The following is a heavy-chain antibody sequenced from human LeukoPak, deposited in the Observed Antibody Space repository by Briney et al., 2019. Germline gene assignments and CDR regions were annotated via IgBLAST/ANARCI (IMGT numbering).Heavy chain of an antibody. Sequence: SETLSLTCTVSGGSISGGSYYWSWIRQPAGKGLEWIGRIYSSGSTNYNPSLKSRVTISLDTSKNQFSLKLSSVTAADTAVYYCARRGGAYYYGSGSLYLGDWGQGTLVTVSS. V-gene: IGHV4-61*02. CDR2: IYSSGST. CDR3: ARRGGAYYYGSGSLYLGD. CDR1: GGSISGGSYY. D-gene: IGHD3-10*01. J-gene: IGHJ4*02.